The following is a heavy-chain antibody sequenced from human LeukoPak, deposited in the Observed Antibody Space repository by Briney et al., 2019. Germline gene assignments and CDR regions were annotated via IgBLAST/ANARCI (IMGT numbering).Heavy chain of an antibody. Sequence: ASVKVSCKTSGYTFTNLDINWLRQAPGQGLEWMGWISAYNGNTNYAQKLQGRVTMTTDTSTSTAYMELRSLRSDVTAVYYCARDPPIVGATVPDYWGQGTLVTVSS. J-gene: IGHJ4*02. CDR1: GYTFTNLD. D-gene: IGHD1-26*01. CDR2: ISAYNGNT. CDR3: ARDPPIVGATVPDY. V-gene: IGHV1-18*01.